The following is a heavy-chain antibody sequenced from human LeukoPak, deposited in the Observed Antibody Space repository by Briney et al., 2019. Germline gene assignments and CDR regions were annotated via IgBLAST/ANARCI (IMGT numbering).Heavy chain of an antibody. CDR1: GFTFSNYA. Sequence: GGSLRLSCVASGFTFSNYAMSWVRQTPGKGLQWVSVMGGGDNDRYYTDSVKGRFIVSRDNSKNTLFLQMNSLRPEDTAIYYCAKDSWSHNGIYDPFDIWGQGTMVTV. D-gene: IGHD2-8*01. J-gene: IGHJ3*02. CDR3: AKDSWSHNGIYDPFDI. V-gene: IGHV3-23*01. CDR2: MGGGDNDR.